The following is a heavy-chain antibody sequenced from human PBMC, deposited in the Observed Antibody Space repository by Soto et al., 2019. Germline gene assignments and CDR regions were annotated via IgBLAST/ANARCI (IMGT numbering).Heavy chain of an antibody. Sequence: QVQVVQSGAEVKKPGASVKVSCKASGDTFTNYGFSWVRQAPGQGLEWMGWISVYSGNTNYAQNVQGRVTMTTDTSTSTAYMELRSLRSDDTAVDYCARDRSPDYYDSSGYPHYWGQGTLVTVSS. V-gene: IGHV1-18*01. CDR1: GDTFTNYG. CDR3: ARDRSPDYYDSSGYPHY. J-gene: IGHJ4*02. CDR2: ISVYSGNT. D-gene: IGHD3-22*01.